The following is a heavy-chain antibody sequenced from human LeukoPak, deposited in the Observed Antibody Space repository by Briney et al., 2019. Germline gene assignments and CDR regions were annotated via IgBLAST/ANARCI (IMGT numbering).Heavy chain of an antibody. D-gene: IGHD6-19*01. CDR3: ARGGGWYEN. Sequence: PSETLSLTCTVSGGSINNYYWSCIRQPPGKELEWIGYIYYTGGTNYNPSLKSRVTILVDPSKNQFSLKLSSVTTADTAVYYCARGGGWYENWGQGTLVTVSS. CDR2: IYYTGGT. CDR1: GGSINNYY. V-gene: IGHV4-59*01. J-gene: IGHJ4*02.